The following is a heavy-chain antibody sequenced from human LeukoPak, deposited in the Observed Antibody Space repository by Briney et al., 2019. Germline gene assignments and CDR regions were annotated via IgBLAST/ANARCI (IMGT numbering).Heavy chain of an antibody. Sequence: GASLQISCKGIGSSFATYWIGWVRQLPGKGMEWMGVIYPGDSRTRYNPSFEGQVTISVDKSINTAYLQWVSLKASDSAMYYCACRDLTTTWSYPWGQGTLVTVSS. V-gene: IGHV5-51*01. J-gene: IGHJ5*02. CDR3: ACRDLTTTWSYP. D-gene: IGHD1-14*01. CDR1: GSSFATYW. CDR2: IYPGDSRT.